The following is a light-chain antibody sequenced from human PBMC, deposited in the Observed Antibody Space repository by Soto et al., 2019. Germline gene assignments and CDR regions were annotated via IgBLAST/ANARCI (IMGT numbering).Light chain of an antibody. CDR3: QQRNVWPPIT. CDR2: DSS. V-gene: IGKV3-11*01. CDR1: QSIPTS. Sequence: VLTQSPATLSLSPGERATLSCRASQSIPTSLAWYQQKPGQPPRLVVYDSSLRANGVPDRFGGSRSGTEFTLTITHREPEDFAGYYCQQRNVWPPITFGQGTRLE. J-gene: IGKJ5*01.